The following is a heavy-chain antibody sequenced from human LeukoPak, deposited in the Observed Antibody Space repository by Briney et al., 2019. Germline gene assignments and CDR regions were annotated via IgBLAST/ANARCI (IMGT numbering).Heavy chain of an antibody. CDR3: ARDDSSSWYVGLDY. D-gene: IGHD6-13*01. CDR2: ISYDGSNK. CDR1: GFTFSSYE. V-gene: IGHV3-30*03. J-gene: IGHJ4*02. Sequence: TGGSLRLSCAASGFTFSSYEMNWVRQAPGKGLEWVTVISYDGSNKYYADSVKGRFTISRDNSKNTLYLQMNSLRAEDTAVYYCARDDSSSWYVGLDYWGQGTLVTVSS.